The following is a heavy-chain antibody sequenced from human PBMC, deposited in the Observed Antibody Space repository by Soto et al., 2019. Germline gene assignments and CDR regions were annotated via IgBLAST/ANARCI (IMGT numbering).Heavy chain of an antibody. D-gene: IGHD1-26*01. J-gene: IGHJ4*02. CDR2: IDPSDSYT. V-gene: IGHV5-10-1*01. Sequence: GESLKISCKGSGYSFTSYWISWVRQMPGKGLEWMGRIDPSDSYTNYSPSFQGHVTISADKSIRTAYLQWSSLKASDTAMYYCARRGSGSYSNWGQGTLVTVSS. CDR3: ARRGSGSYSN. CDR1: GYSFTSYW.